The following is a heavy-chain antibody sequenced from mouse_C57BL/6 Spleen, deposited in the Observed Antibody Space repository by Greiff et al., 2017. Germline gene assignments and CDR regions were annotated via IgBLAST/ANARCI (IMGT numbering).Heavy chain of an antibody. Sequence: VQLQQSGPELVKPGASVKISCKASGYAFSSSWMNWVKQRPGKGLEWIGRIYPGDGDTNYNGKFKGKATLTADQSSSTAYMQLSSLTSEDSAVYFCARNGYFDVWGTGTTVTVSS. CDR2: IYPGDGDT. J-gene: IGHJ1*03. V-gene: IGHV1-82*01. CDR1: GYAFSSSW. D-gene: IGHD1-1*02. CDR3: ARNGYFDV.